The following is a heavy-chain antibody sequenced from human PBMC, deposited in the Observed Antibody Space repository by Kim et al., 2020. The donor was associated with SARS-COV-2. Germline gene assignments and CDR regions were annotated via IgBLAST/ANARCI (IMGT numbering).Heavy chain of an antibody. D-gene: IGHD4-17*01. CDR2: ISGSGGRT. V-gene: IGHV3-23*01. CDR3: AEGGDYVRFQYYGMDV. CDR1: GFTFSTYA. J-gene: IGHJ6*02. Sequence: GGSLRLSCAASGFTFSTYAMTWVRQAPGKGLEWVSGISGSGGRTYYADSVKGRFTISRDNSKNTLFLQMNNLRAEDTAVYYCAEGGDYVRFQYYGMDVWGQGTTVTVSS.